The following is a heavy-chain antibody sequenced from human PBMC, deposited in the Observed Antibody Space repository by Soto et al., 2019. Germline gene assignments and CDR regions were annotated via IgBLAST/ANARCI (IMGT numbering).Heavy chain of an antibody. CDR2: MNPNSGNT. CDR1: GYTFSGYD. Sequence: ASLKVSCKASGYTFSGYDINWVRQATGQGLEWMGWMNPNSGNTGYAQKFQGRVTMTRNTSMSTAYMELTSLRSEDTAIYYCALSWAEVVSTPHAFDIWGQWTMVTVSS. V-gene: IGHV1-8*02. CDR3: ALSWAEVVSTPHAFDI. D-gene: IGHD2-15*01. J-gene: IGHJ3*02.